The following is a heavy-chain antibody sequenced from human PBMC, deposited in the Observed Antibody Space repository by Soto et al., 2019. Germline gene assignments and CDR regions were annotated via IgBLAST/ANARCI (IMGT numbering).Heavy chain of an antibody. CDR2: IIPIFGTA. Sequence: GASVKVSCKASGGTFSSYAISWVRQAPGQGLEWMGGIIPIFGTANYAQKFQGRVTITADESTSTAYMELSSLRSEDTAVYYCARTGYSSGWYLSSLDYWGQGTLVTVS. D-gene: IGHD6-19*01. V-gene: IGHV1-69*13. J-gene: IGHJ4*02. CDR3: ARTGYSSGWYLSSLDY. CDR1: GGTFSSYA.